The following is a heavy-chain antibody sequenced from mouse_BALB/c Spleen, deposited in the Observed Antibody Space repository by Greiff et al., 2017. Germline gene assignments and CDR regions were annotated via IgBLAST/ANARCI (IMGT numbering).Heavy chain of an antibody. D-gene: IGHD2-14*01. V-gene: IGHV1S81*02. J-gene: IGHJ4*01. CDR3: TRSHYRYDGGYAMDY. CDR1: GYTFTSYY. CDR2: INPSNGRT. Sequence: QVQLQQSGAELVKPGASVKLSCKASGYTFTSYYMYWVKQRPGQGLEWIGEINPSNGRTNFNEKFKSKATLTVDKSSSTAYMQLSSLTSEDSAVYYCTRSHYRYDGGYAMDYWGQGTSVTVSS.